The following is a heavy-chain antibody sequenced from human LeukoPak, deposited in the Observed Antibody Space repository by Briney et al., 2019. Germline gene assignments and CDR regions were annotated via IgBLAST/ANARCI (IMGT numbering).Heavy chain of an antibody. CDR1: GFTFSSYA. Sequence: GGSLRLSCAASGFTFSSYAMSWVRQAPGKGLEWVSAISGSGGSTYYADSVKGRFTISRDNSKNTLYLQMNSLRAEDTAVYYCAKDLVSSAWWEYYFDYWGQGTLVTVSS. CDR2: ISGSGGST. J-gene: IGHJ4*02. D-gene: IGHD1-26*01. CDR3: AKDLVSSAWWEYYFDY. V-gene: IGHV3-23*01.